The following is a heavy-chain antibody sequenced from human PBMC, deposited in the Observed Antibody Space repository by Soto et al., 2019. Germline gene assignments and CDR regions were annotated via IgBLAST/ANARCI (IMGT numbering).Heavy chain of an antibody. J-gene: IGHJ5*02. V-gene: IGHV4-59*01. CDR2: IYYSGTT. D-gene: IGHD1-26*01. Sequence: PSEPLSLTCTVSGGSISSYYWSWIRQPPGKGLEWIGYIYYSGTTNYNPSLKSRVTISVDTSKNQFSLKLSYVTAADTAVYYCARYSGRYSYNWFDPWGQGTLVTVSS. CDR3: ARYSGRYSYNWFDP. CDR1: GGSISSYY.